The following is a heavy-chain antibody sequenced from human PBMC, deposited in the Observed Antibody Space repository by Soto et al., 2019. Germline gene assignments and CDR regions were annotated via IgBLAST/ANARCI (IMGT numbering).Heavy chain of an antibody. J-gene: IGHJ6*02. CDR2: INAGNGNT. CDR3: ARAIFADRYYYYGMDV. Sequence: ASVKVSCKASGYTFTSYAMHWVRQAPGQRLEWMGWINAGNGNTKYSQKFQGRVTITRDTSASTAYMELSSLRSEDTAVYYCARAIFADRYYYYGMDVWGQGTTVTVSS. CDR1: GYTFTSYA. V-gene: IGHV1-3*01.